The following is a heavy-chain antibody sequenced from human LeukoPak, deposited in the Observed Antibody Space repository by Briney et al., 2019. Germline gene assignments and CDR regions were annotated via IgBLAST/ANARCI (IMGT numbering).Heavy chain of an antibody. V-gene: IGHV4-59*12. J-gene: IGHJ3*02. Sequence: SSETLSLTCTVSGGSISSYYWSWIRQPPGKGLEWIGYIYYSGSTNYNPSLKSRVTISVDTSKNQFSLKLSSVTAADTAVYYCARVTGYSSGWYGGSAFDIWGQGTMVTVSS. CDR2: IYYSGST. CDR1: GGSISSYY. CDR3: ARVTGYSSGWYGGSAFDI. D-gene: IGHD6-19*01.